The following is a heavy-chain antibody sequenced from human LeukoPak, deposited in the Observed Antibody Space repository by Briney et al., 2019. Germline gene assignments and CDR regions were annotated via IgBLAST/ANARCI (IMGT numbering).Heavy chain of an antibody. V-gene: IGHV4-38-2*02. CDR2: IYHSGST. CDR1: GYSISSGYY. Sequence: PSETLSLTCTVSGYSISSGYYWGWIRQPPGKGLEWIGSIYHSGSTYYNPSLKSRVTISVDTSKNQFSLKLSSVTAADTAVYYCARDSWMATIYWGQGTLVTVSS. CDR3: ARDSWMATIY. J-gene: IGHJ4*02. D-gene: IGHD5-24*01.